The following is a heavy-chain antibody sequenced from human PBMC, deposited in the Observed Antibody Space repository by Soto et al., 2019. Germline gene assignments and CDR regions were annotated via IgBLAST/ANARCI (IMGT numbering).Heavy chain of an antibody. Sequence: SVKVSCKACGGTFSSYAISWVRQAPGQGLEWMGGIIPIFGTANYAQKLQGRVTITADKSTSTAYMELSSLRSEDTAGYYRARSRSVSFDPWGQGTLVTLSS. J-gene: IGHJ5*02. V-gene: IGHV1-69*06. CDR3: ARSRSVSFDP. CDR2: IIPIFGTA. CDR1: GGTFSSYA.